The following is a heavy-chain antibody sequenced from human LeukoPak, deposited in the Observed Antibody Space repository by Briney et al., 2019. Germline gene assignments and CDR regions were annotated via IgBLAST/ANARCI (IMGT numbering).Heavy chain of an antibody. CDR3: AKDGGEYYDILTGYYPRLYYMDV. D-gene: IGHD3-9*01. CDR1: GFTFSSYW. V-gene: IGHV3-7*03. Sequence: GGSLRLSCAASGFTFSSYWMSWVRQAPGKGLEWVANIKEDGSEKRYVDSVKGRFTISRDNAKNSLYLQMNSLRAEDTAVYYCAKDGGEYYDILTGYYPRLYYMDVWGKGTTVTISS. J-gene: IGHJ6*03. CDR2: IKEDGSEK.